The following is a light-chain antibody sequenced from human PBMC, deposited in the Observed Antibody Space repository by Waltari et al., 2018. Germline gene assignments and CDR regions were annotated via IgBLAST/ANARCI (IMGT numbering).Light chain of an antibody. Sequence: QSALTQPASVSGSPGQSIIISCAGTNNDVGAYNYVPWIQHHPGKAPKLIIHDVNKRPSGVSSRFSAATSDNTVSLTISGLQAEDEANYYCTSFRSGASWVFGGGTTLTVL. V-gene: IGLV2-14*03. J-gene: IGLJ3*02. CDR2: DVN. CDR1: NNDVGAYNY. CDR3: TSFRSGASWV.